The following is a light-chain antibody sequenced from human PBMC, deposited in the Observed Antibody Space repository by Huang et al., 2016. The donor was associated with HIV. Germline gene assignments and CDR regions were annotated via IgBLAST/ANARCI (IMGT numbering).Light chain of an antibody. CDR3: QQYYSSPQT. CDR1: QSVYSSSTSKDY. V-gene: IGKV4-1*01. J-gene: IGKJ1*01. Sequence: DIIMTQSPDSLAVSLGERATLNCRSSQSVYSSSTSKDYMAWFQQKPGTPPRLLLFWASTREAGVPDRFSGSGSGTHFTLTIANLEAEDAAIYYCQQYYSSPQTFGQGTRVEVK. CDR2: WAS.